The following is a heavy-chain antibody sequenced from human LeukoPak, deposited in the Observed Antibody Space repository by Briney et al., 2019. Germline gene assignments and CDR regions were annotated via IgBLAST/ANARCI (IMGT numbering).Heavy chain of an antibody. CDR2: INAGGGGT. J-gene: IGHJ4*02. D-gene: IGHD3-16*01. V-gene: IGHV1-46*01. CDR1: GYTFTNYY. CDR3: ARAYGLITVDY. Sequence: GASVKVSCKASGYTFTNYYIHWMRQAPGKGPEWMGTINAGGGGTNYAQKFEDRVTMTRDTSTATVYMEMSSLSSEDTAVYYCARAYGLITVDYWGQGALVSVSS.